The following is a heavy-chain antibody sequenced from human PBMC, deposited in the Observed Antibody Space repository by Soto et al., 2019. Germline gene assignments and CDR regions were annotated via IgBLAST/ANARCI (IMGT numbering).Heavy chain of an antibody. CDR3: ARLDSSGYYYGYYFDY. J-gene: IGHJ4*02. CDR1: GGCISSGGYY. CDR2: IYYSGST. V-gene: IGHV4-31*03. D-gene: IGHD3-22*01. Sequence: QVQLQESGPGLVKPSQTLSLTCTVSGGCISSGGYYWSWIRQHPGKGLEWIGYIYYSGSTYYNPSLKSRVTISVDTSKNQFSLKLSSVTASDTAVYYSARLDSSGYYYGYYFDYWGQGTLVTVSS.